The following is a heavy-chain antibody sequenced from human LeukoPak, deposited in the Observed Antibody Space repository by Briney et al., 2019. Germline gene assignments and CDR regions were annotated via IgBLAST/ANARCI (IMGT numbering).Heavy chain of an antibody. CDR3: ARRGQGYNRYFDL. D-gene: IGHD5-24*01. V-gene: IGHV4-59*08. Sequence: KPSETLSLTCTVAGGSISSYYWSWIRQPPGKGLEWIGYIYYSGSTNYNPSLKSRVTISVDTSKNQFSLELSSVTAADTAVYYRARRGQGYNRYFDLWGRGTLVTVSS. J-gene: IGHJ2*01. CDR2: IYYSGST. CDR1: GGSISSYY.